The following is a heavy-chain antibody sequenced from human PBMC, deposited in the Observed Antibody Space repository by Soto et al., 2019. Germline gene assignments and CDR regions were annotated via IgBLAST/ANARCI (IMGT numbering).Heavy chain of an antibody. CDR1: GFTFSSYA. CDR2: ISSSGSTL. CDR3: ARDGFEYSGYGVPLDV. Sequence: PGGSLRLSCAASGFTFSSYAMSWVRQAPGKGLEWVSYISSSGSTLYYADFVKGLFTISRDNAKNLLYLQMNILRAEDTVVYYCARDGFEYSGYGVPLDVWGKGTTVTVSS. D-gene: IGHD5-12*01. J-gene: IGHJ6*04. V-gene: IGHV3-48*04.